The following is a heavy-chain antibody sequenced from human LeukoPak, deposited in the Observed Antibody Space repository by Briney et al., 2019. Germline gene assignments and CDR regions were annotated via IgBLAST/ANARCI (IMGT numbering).Heavy chain of an antibody. D-gene: IGHD5-18*01. Sequence: SETLSLTCTVSGGSLSSSSYYWGWIRQPPGKGLEWIGSIYYSGSTYYNPSLKSRVTISVDTSKKQFSLKRSSVTAAATAVYYCARHGGYSDGYIPYWGQGTLVTVSS. V-gene: IGHV4-39*01. CDR2: IYYSGST. J-gene: IGHJ4*02. CDR1: GGSLSSSSYY. CDR3: ARHGGYSDGYIPY.